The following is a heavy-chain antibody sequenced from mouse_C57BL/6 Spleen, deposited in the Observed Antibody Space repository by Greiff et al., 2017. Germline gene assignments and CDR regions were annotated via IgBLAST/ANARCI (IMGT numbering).Heavy chain of an antibody. Sequence: EVQLQESGPGLVKPSQSLSLTCSVTGYSITSGYYWNWIRQFPGNKLEWMGYISYDGSNNYNPSLKNRISITRDTSKNQFFLKLNSVPTEDTATYYCARGGGIYAMDYWGQGTSVTVSS. CDR2: ISYDGSN. V-gene: IGHV3-6*01. CDR3: ARGGGIYAMDY. CDR1: GYSITSGYY. J-gene: IGHJ4*01.